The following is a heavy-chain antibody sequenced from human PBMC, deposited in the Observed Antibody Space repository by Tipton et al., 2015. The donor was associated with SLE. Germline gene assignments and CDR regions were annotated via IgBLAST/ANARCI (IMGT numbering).Heavy chain of an antibody. CDR1: GFTVSSNY. J-gene: IGHJ3*02. V-gene: IGHV3-66*02. D-gene: IGHD6-13*01. CDR2: IYSGGST. Sequence: SLRLSCAASGFTVSSNYMSWVRQAPGEGLEWVSLIYSGGSTYYADAVMGRFTISRDNSKNTLYLQMNSLRAEDTAVYYCAREEIYSSSWNDAFDIWGQGTMVTVSS. CDR3: AREEIYSSSWNDAFDI.